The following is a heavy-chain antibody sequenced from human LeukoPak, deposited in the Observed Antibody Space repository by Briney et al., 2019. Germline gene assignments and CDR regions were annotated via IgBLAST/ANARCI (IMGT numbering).Heavy chain of an antibody. Sequence: GGSLRLSCAASGFTFSSYSMNWVRQAPGKGLEWVSSISSSSSHIYYADSVKGRFTISRDNAKNSLYLQMNSLRAEDTAVYYCARVPYYYDSSGYSDYWGQGTLVTVSS. V-gene: IGHV3-21*01. CDR1: GFTFSSYS. CDR2: ISSSSSHI. J-gene: IGHJ4*02. CDR3: ARVPYYYDSSGYSDY. D-gene: IGHD3-22*01.